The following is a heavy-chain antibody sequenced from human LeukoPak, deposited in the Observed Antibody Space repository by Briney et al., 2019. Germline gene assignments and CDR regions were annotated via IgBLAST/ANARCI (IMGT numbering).Heavy chain of an antibody. Sequence: GASVKVSCKASGYTFTGYYMHWVRQAPGQGLEWMGWINPNSGGTNYAQKFQGRVTMTRDTSISTAYMELSRLRSDDTAVYYCARHFPSRMTTVTLFDYWGQGTLVTVSS. V-gene: IGHV1-2*02. J-gene: IGHJ4*02. CDR2: INPNSGGT. D-gene: IGHD4-17*01. CDR3: ARHFPSRMTTVTLFDY. CDR1: GYTFTGYY.